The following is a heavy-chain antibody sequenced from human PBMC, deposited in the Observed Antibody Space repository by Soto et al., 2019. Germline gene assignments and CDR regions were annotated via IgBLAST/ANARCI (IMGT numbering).Heavy chain of an antibody. D-gene: IGHD3-22*01. J-gene: IGHJ3*02. V-gene: IGHV3-30*18. CDR1: GFTFSSYG. Sequence: QVQLVESGGGVVQPGRSLRLSCAASGFTFSSYGMHWVRQAPGKGLEWVAVISYDGSNKYYADSVKGRFTISRDNSKNTLYLQMNSLRAEDTAVYYCAKDLEDDSSGYYFLVGAFYIWGQGTMVTVSS. CDR2: ISYDGSNK. CDR3: AKDLEDDSSGYYFLVGAFYI.